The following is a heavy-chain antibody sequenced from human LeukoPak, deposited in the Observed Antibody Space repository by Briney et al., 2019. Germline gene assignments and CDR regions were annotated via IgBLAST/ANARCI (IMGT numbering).Heavy chain of an antibody. CDR1: GFTFSSHW. CDR2: IKQDGSDK. D-gene: IGHD2-15*01. Sequence: GGSLRLSRAASGFTFSSHWMSWVRQAPLKGLEWVANIKQDGSDKYYVDSVKGRFTIYKDNAKNSLYLQMNSLRADDTAVYYCARYGCTGGSCFDYWGQGTLVTASS. V-gene: IGHV3-7*01. J-gene: IGHJ4*02. CDR3: ARYGCTGGSCFDY.